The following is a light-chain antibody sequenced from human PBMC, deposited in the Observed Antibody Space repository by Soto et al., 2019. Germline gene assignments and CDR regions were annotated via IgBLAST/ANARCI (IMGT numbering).Light chain of an antibody. Sequence: EIKMTQSPSSMSASIGHRVTITCRASQPIGTYLNWYQQTPGKAPKFLIYDASTLQSGVPSRFSGSGSGTYFTLTISSLQPEEFATYVCQQGYIATWTVGQGPQGDIK. CDR3: QQGYIATWT. CDR1: QPIGTY. J-gene: IGKJ1*01. CDR2: DAS. V-gene: IGKV1-39*01.